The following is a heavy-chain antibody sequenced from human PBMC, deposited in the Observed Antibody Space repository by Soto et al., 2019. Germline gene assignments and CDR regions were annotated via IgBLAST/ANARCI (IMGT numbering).Heavy chain of an antibody. V-gene: IGHV4-30-2*01. D-gene: IGHD5-12*01. CDR3: ARGMMGTITGFDD. CDR2: IYHSGST. CDR1: GGSISSGGYS. J-gene: IGHJ4*02. Sequence: PSETLSLTCAVSGGSISSGGYSWSWIRQPPGKGLEWIGYIYHSGSTYYNPSLKSRVTISVDTSKNQLSLKLTSVTAADTAVYYCARGMMGTITGFDDWGQGTLLTVSS.